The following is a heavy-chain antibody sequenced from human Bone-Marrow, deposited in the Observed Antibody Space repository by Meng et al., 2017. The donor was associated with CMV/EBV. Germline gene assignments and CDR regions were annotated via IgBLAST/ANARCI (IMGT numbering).Heavy chain of an antibody. Sequence: GESLKISCAACGFTFSSYDMHWVRQATGKGLEWVSAIGTAGDTYYPGSVKGQFTISRDNSKNTLYLQMNSLRAEDTAVYYCATIAAAGKGSDYWGQGTLVTVSS. D-gene: IGHD6-13*01. V-gene: IGHV3-13*03. CDR2: IGTAGDT. CDR3: ATIAAAGKGSDY. CDR1: GFTFSSYD. J-gene: IGHJ4*02.